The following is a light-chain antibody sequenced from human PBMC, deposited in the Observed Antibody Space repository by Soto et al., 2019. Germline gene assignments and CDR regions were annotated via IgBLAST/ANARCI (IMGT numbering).Light chain of an antibody. Sequence: EIVLTQSPGTLSLFPGERATLSCRASQSISSNYLAWYQQKPGQAPRLLIRGASNRATGIPDRFSGAGSGTDFTLTISRLEPEDFAVYYCHQYGSAPAWTFGQGTKVEIK. J-gene: IGKJ1*01. V-gene: IGKV3-20*01. CDR3: HQYGSAPAWT. CDR2: GAS. CDR1: QSISSNY.